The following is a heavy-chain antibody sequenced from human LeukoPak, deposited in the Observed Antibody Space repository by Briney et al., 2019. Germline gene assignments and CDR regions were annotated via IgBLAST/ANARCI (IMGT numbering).Heavy chain of an antibody. Sequence: SDTLSLTCSVYDWCVSGYYWSWIRQPPGKGLESIGEINHTGSTSYNPSRKSRVTISVVSSKNQFSLKLSSVTAADTAFFFQAEDGIRDFDWFVRGFPNYFDYWGQGTLVTVSS. CDR1: DWCVSGYY. V-gene: IGHV4-34*01. CDR2: INHTGST. CDR3: AEDGIRDFDWFVRGFPNYFDY. J-gene: IGHJ4*02. D-gene: IGHD3-9*01.